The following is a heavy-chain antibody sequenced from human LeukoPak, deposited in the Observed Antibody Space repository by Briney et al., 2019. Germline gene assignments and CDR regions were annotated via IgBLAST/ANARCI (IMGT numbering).Heavy chain of an antibody. CDR2: ISSSGSTI. V-gene: IGHV3-11*01. D-gene: IGHD1-7*01. J-gene: IGHJ3*02. CDR1: GFTFSKYW. Sequence: PGGSLRLSCAASGFTFSKYWMTWVRQAPGKGLEWVSYISSSGSTIYYADSVKGRFTISRDNAKNSLYLQMNSLRAEDTAVYYCARDVDWNYVDAFDIWGQGTMVTVSS. CDR3: ARDVDWNYVDAFDI.